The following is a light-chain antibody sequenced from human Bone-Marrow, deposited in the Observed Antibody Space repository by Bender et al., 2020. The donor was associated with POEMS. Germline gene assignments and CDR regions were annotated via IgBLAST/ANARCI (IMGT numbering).Light chain of an antibody. J-gene: IGLJ3*02. CDR1: NSNIENNY. CDR2: RND. V-gene: IGLV1-47*01. CDR3: SSWDDRLSGPV. Sequence: QSVLTQPPSASGTPGQRVTISCSGSNSNIENNYVYWYQQFPGTAPQVIIYRNDQRPSGVSDRFSGSKSGTSASLAITGLRFEDEADFFCSSWDDRLSGPVFGGGTKLTVL.